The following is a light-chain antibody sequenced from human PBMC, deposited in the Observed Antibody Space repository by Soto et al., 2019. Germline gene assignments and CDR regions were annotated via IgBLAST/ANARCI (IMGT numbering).Light chain of an antibody. V-gene: IGKV1-33*01. J-gene: IGKJ4*01. CDR3: QQHHNLPLT. Sequence: DIQMTQSPSSLSASVGDRVTITCQASQDITNHLNWHQQKPGKAPQLLIYDGFNLEAGVPSRFSGSGYGTDFSLTXXXXXXXXXXXYYCQQHHNLPLTFGGGTKVEI. CDR1: QDITNH. CDR2: DGF.